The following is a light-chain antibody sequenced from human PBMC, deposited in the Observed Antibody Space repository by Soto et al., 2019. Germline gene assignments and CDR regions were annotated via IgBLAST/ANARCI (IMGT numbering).Light chain of an antibody. Sequence: DIHMTQSPSSLSASVGYRVTIACQASQDISNYLNWYQHKQGKAPKLLIYDVSNLETGVPSRFSGSGYGTDFNFTISSLQPEDIATYYCQQYDNLPIAFGQGTRLEIK. CDR3: QQYDNLPIA. CDR2: DVS. CDR1: QDISNY. J-gene: IGKJ5*01. V-gene: IGKV1-33*01.